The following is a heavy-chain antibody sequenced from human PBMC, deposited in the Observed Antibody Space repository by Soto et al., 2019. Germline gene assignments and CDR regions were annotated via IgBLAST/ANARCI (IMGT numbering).Heavy chain of an antibody. J-gene: IGHJ3*02. D-gene: IGHD3-22*01. V-gene: IGHV4-30-4*01. Sequence: TLSLTCTVSGGSISSGDYYWSWIRQPPGKGLEWIGYIYYSGSTYYNPSLKSRVTISVDTSKNQFSLKLSSVTAADTAVYYCARGPSDSSGYYYSDAFDIWGQGTMVTVSS. CDR3: ARGPSDSSGYYYSDAFDI. CDR2: IYYSGST. CDR1: GGSISSGDYY.